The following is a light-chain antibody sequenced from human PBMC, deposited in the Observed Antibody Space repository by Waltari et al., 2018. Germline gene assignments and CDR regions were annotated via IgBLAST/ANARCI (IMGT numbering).Light chain of an antibody. V-gene: IGKV3-20*01. CDR3: QQYGNSRGS. Sequence: EIVLTQSPGTLSLSPGEGATLPCRASQGVSSSYLAWYQQKPGQAPRLLIYGASNRATDIPDRFTGSGSGTDFTLTINRLEPEDFAVYYCQQYGNSRGSFGQGTKLEIK. CDR2: GAS. J-gene: IGKJ2*03. CDR1: QGVSSSY.